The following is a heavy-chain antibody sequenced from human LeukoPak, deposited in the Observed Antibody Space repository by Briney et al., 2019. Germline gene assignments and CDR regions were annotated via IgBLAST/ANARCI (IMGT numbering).Heavy chain of an antibody. J-gene: IGHJ4*02. Sequence: PSETLSLTCTVSGGSISSSRYYWGWIRQPPGKGLEWIGSIYYSGSTYYNPSLQSRVTISVDTSNNQFSLKLSSVTAADTAVYYCARLVGAATDPFDYWGQGTLVTVSS. V-gene: IGHV4-39*01. CDR3: ARLVGAATDPFDY. CDR2: IYYSGST. CDR1: GGSISSSRYY. D-gene: IGHD1-26*01.